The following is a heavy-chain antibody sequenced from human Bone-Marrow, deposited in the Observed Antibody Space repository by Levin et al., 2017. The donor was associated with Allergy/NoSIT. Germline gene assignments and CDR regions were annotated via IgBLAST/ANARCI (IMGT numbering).Heavy chain of an antibody. D-gene: IGHD3-3*01. CDR3: ATDRGGDFWSGWGPFDY. CDR2: IKFKRNGGTT. J-gene: IGHJ4*02. V-gene: IGHV3-15*01. CDR1: GFTFSNTW. Sequence: GESLKISCAASGFTFSNTWMSWVRQAPGKGLEWVGRIKFKRNGGTTDYAAPVKGRFTISRDDSKNMLYLQMNSLKTEDTAVYYCATDRGGDFWSGWGPFDYWGQGILVTVSS.